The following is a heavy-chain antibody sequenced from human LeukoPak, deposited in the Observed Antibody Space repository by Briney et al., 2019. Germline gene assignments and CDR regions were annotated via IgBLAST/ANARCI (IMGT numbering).Heavy chain of an antibody. V-gene: IGHV6-1*01. CDR3: ARLATKEGRDY. CDR2: TYYRSKWYN. D-gene: IGHD1-1*01. Sequence: SQTLSLTFAISGDSVSIKSAAWNWLRQSPSRGLEWLGRTYYRSKWYNEYAVSVKSRITIKPDTSKNQFSLQLNSVTPEDTAVYYCARLATKEGRDYWGQGTLVTVSS. CDR1: GDSVSIKSAA. J-gene: IGHJ4*02.